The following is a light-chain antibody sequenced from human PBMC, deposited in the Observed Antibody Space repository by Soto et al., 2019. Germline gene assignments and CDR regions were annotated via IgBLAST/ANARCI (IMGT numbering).Light chain of an antibody. CDR2: KAS. V-gene: IGKV1-5*03. J-gene: IGKJ1*01. CDR3: QQYNGT. Sequence: DIQSTRFPSTLSESIAERVTVICQASQSIGNWLAWYQQKPGKAPNLLIYKASTLESGVPSRFSGSGSGTEFIFTISSRQPDDSATSYCQQYNGTFGQGTKVDIK. CDR1: QSIGNW.